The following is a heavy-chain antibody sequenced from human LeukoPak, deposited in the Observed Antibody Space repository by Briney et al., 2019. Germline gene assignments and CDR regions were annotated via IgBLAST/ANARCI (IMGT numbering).Heavy chain of an antibody. J-gene: IGHJ4*02. V-gene: IGHV4-59*08. CDR1: GASIGSDY. CDR2: IYYTGGT. Sequence: SETLSLTCTVSGASIGSDYWTWIRQPPGKGLEYIGYIYYTGGTNYNPSLKSRLTISVDTSKNQFSLKLSSVTAADTAVYFCAKYGNSGWVIDNWGQGTLVTVSS. CDR3: AKYGNSGWVIDN. D-gene: IGHD6-19*01.